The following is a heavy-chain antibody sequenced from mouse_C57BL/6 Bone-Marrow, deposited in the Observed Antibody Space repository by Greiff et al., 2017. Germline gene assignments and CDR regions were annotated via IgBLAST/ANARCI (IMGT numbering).Heavy chain of an antibody. CDR3: AGWGSNYWFAY. D-gene: IGHD2-5*01. CDR2: IDPTSGGT. J-gene: IGHJ3*01. V-gene: IGHV1-72*01. CDR1: GYTFTSYW. Sequence: VQLQQPGAELVKPGASVKLSCKASGYTFTSYWMHWVKQRPGRGLEWIGRIDPTSGGTKYNEKFKGKATLTVDKPSSTAYMQLSSLTSDDSAVYYCAGWGSNYWFAYWGQGTLVTVSA.